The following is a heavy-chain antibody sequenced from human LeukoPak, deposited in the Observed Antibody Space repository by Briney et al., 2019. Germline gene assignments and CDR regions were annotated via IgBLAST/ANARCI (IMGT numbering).Heavy chain of an antibody. J-gene: IGHJ4*02. CDR2: IRYDGSNK. Sequence: GGSLRLSCAASGFTFSSYGMHWVRQAPGKGLEWVAFIRYDGSNKYYADSVKGRFTISRDNPKNTLYLQMNSLRAEDTAVYYCAKDPRVIVVVPAATIDYWGQGTLVTVSS. V-gene: IGHV3-30*02. CDR3: AKDPRVIVVVPAATIDY. CDR1: GFTFSSYG. D-gene: IGHD2-2*01.